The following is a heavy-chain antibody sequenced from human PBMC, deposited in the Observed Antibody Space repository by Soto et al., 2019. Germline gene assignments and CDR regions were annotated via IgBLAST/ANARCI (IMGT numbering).Heavy chain of an antibody. D-gene: IGHD5-18*01. V-gene: IGHV3-30-3*01. CDR2: ISYDGSNK. J-gene: IGHJ4*02. CDR1: GFTFSSYA. Sequence: QVQLVESGGGVVQPGRSLRLSCAASGFTFSSYAMHWVRQAPGKGLEWVAVISYDGSNKYYADSVKGRFTISRDNSKNPLYLQMNSLRAEDTAVYYCARDPGYSYGYGGAYWGQGTRVTVSS. CDR3: ARDPGYSYGYGGAY.